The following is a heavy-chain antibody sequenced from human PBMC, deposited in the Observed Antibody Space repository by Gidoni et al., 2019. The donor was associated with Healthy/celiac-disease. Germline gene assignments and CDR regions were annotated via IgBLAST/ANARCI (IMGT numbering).Heavy chain of an antibody. V-gene: IGHV4-34*01. D-gene: IGHD5-18*01. CDR3: ARVLASEYSYAYYFDD. CDR1: GGTFSGYY. J-gene: IGHJ4*02. CDR2: INHSGST. Sequence: QVQLLQWGAGPCKPSETLSLTSAVYGGTFSGYYWSWIRQPPGKGLEWIGEINHSGSTNYNPSLKSRVTISVDASKNQFSLKLSSVTAADTAVYYCARVLASEYSYAYYFDDWGQGTLVTVSS.